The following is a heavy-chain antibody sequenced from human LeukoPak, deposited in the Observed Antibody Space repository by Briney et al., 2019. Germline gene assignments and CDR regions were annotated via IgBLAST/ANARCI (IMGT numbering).Heavy chain of an antibody. CDR2: ISSSSSTI. V-gene: IGHV3-48*04. J-gene: IGHJ4*02. CDR3: ARDRFSCSGGSCYSDY. Sequence: GGSLRLSCAASGFTFSSYSMNWVRQAPGKGLEWVSYISSSSSTIYYADSVKGRFTISRDNAKNSLYLQMNSLRAEDTAVYYCARDRFSCSGGSCYSDYWGQGTLVTVSS. D-gene: IGHD2-15*01. CDR1: GFTFSSYS.